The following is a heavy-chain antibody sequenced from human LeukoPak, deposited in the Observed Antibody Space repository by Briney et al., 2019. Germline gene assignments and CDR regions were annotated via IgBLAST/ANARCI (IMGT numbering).Heavy chain of an antibody. CDR2: MIPIFGTA. CDR1: GGTFSSYA. J-gene: IGHJ4*02. Sequence: ASVKVSCKASGGTFSSYAISWVRQAPGQGLEWVGGMIPIFGTANYAQKFQGRVTITADESTSTAYMELSSLRSEDTAVYYCARDRPLQGYCSGGSCPPSFDYWGQGTLVTVSS. CDR3: ARDRPLQGYCSGGSCPPSFDY. V-gene: IGHV1-69*01. D-gene: IGHD2-15*01.